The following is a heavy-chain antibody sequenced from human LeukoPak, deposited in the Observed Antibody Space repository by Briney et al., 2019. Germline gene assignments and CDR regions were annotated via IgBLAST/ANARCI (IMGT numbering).Heavy chain of an antibody. Sequence: PGGSLRLSCAASGFTFGSYGMPWVRQAPGKGLEWVAFISFDRSHEYYGDSMRGRFTISRDNSKNTLHLQMNSLRAEDTAVYYCARDYSGYVSAFDIWGQGTMVTVYS. CDR2: ISFDRSHE. CDR1: GFTFGSYG. J-gene: IGHJ3*02. CDR3: ARDYSGYVSAFDI. V-gene: IGHV3-33*01. D-gene: IGHD5-12*01.